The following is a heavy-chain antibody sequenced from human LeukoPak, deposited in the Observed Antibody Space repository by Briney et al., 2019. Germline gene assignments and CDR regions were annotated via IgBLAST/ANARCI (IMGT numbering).Heavy chain of an antibody. CDR1: GFTFSSYD. V-gene: IGHV3-48*03. CDR2: ITTSGSTP. Sequence: GGSLRLSCAASGFTFSSYDMNWVRQAPGKGLEWVSYITTSGSTPYYAASVKGRFTISRDNSRNSLYLQVNSLRAEDTAVYYCARGISGWSRDYWGQGTLVTVFS. J-gene: IGHJ4*02. D-gene: IGHD6-19*01. CDR3: ARGISGWSRDY.